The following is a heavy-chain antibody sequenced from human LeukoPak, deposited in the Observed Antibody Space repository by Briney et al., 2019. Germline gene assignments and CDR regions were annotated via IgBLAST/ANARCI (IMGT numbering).Heavy chain of an antibody. V-gene: IGHV1-8*03. CDR3: ARGRDIVVVPAAPFDP. CDR2: MNPNSGNT. Sequence: GASVKVSCKASGYTFTSHDINWVRQATGQGLEWMGWMNPNSGNTGYAQKFQGRVTITRNTSISTAYMELSSLRSEDTAVYYCARGRDIVVVPAAPFDPWGQGTLVTVSS. J-gene: IGHJ5*02. CDR1: GYTFTSHD. D-gene: IGHD2-2*01.